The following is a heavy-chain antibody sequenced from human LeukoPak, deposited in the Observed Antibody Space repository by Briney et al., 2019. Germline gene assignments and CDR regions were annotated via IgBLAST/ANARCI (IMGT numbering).Heavy chain of an antibody. J-gene: IGHJ4*02. V-gene: IGHV6-1*01. Sequence: PSQTLSLTCAISGDSVSSNSAAWNWIRQSPSRGLEWLGRTYYRSKWYNGYAVFVKGRISVNPDTSKNQFSLQLNSVTHEDTAVYYCARTPRMGGSYYFDYWGQGTLVTVSS. CDR2: TYYRSKWYN. CDR3: ARTPRMGGSYYFDY. D-gene: IGHD1-26*01. CDR1: GDSVSSNSAA.